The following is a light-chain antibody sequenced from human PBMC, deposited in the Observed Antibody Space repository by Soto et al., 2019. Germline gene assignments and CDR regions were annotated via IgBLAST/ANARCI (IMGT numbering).Light chain of an antibody. CDR2: AAS. V-gene: IGKV1-12*01. J-gene: IGKJ1*01. Sequence: QDLSGWLAWYQQKPGRAPNLMIYAASSLHTGVPSRFSGSGSGTDFTLTINSLQPEDSATYFCQQTGSFPWTFGEGTKVDIK. CDR1: QDLSGW. CDR3: QQTGSFPWT.